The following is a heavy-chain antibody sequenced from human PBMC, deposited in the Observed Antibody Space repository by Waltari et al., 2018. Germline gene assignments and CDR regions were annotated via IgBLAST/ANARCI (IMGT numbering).Heavy chain of an antibody. D-gene: IGHD6-19*01. CDR1: GYTFTSHA. CDR2: INAGNGNT. V-gene: IGHV1-3*03. CDR3: AREGYSSGWYDY. J-gene: IGHJ4*02. Sequence: QVQLVQSGAEVKKPGASVKVSCKASGYTFTSHAMHCVRQAPGQRLEWMGWINAGNGNTKYSQEFQGRVTITRDTSASTAYMELSSLRSEDMAVYYCAREGYSSGWYDYWGQGTLVTVSS.